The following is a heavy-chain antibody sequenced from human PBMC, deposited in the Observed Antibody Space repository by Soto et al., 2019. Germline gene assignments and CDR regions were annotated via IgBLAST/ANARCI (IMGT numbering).Heavy chain of an antibody. CDR3: ARDQESSGGGMDV. CDR2: IYYSGST. J-gene: IGHJ6*02. D-gene: IGHD2-15*01. V-gene: IGHV4-31*03. CDR1: GGSISSGGYY. Sequence: TLSLTCTVSGGSISSGGYYWSWIRQHPGKGLEWIGYIYYSGSTYYNPSLKSRVTISVDTSKNQFSLKLSSVTAADTAVYYCARDQESSGGGMDVWGQGTTVTVSS.